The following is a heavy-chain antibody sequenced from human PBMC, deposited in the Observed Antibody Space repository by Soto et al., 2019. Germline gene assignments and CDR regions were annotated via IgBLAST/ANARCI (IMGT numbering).Heavy chain of an antibody. V-gene: IGHV3-30*03. CDR1: GFTFSSYG. D-gene: IGHD3-10*01. Sequence: GGSLRLSCAASGFTFSSYGMHWVRQAPGKGLEWVAVISYDGSNKYYADSVKGRFTISRDNSKNTLYLQMNSLRAEDTAVYYCARDVGGGSGGESPWGQGTLVTVSS. CDR3: ARDVGGGSGGESP. J-gene: IGHJ5*02. CDR2: ISYDGSNK.